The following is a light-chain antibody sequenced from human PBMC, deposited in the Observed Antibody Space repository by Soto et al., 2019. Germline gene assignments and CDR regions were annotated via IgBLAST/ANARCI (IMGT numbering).Light chain of an antibody. V-gene: IGLV2-18*01. Sequence: QSVLTQPASVSGSPGQSVTISCTGTSSDVGSYNRVSWYQQSPGTAPKRMIYEVSNRPSGVPDRFSGSKFGNTASLTISGLKAEDEADYYCATWDDSLNTLYVFGTGTKVTVL. CDR3: ATWDDSLNTLYV. J-gene: IGLJ1*01. CDR1: SSDVGSYNR. CDR2: EVS.